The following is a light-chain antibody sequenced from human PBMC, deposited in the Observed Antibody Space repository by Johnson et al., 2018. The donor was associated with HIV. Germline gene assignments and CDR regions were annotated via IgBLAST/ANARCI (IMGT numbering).Light chain of an antibody. CDR1: DSNIGNNY. Sequence: QSVLTQPPSVSAAPGQKVTISCFGSDSNIGNNYVSWYQQLPGTAPKLLIYDNNKRPSGIPDRFSGSKSGTSATLGITGLQTGDEADYYCGTWDSSLSAYVVGTAAKVTVL. V-gene: IGLV1-51*01. CDR3: GTWDSSLSAYV. CDR2: DNN. J-gene: IGLJ1*01.